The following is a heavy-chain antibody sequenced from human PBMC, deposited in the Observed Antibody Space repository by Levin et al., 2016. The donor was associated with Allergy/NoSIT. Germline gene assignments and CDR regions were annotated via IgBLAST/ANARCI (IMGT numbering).Heavy chain of an antibody. V-gene: IGHV4-30-2*01. Sequence: WIRQPPGKGLEWIGYIHRSGSPYYLPSLRSRLTISLDDDNHFSLSLNSVTAADTAIYFCARGVWDRAHFEFWGQGVLVTVSS. CDR3: ARGVWDRAHFEF. D-gene: IGHD1-26*01. CDR2: IHRSGSP. J-gene: IGHJ4*02.